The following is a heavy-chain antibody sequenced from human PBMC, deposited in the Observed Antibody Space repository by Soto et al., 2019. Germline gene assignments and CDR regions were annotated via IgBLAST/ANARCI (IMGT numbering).Heavy chain of an antibody. CDR3: TRDASRDSSARGWFDP. Sequence: EVHLVESGGGLVKPGGSLRLSCAASGFTFRSFTMNWVRQAPGKGLERVSTISSNSAYIYYTDALRGRFTISRDNAKNSLHLQMNSLRAEDTAVYYCTRDASRDSSARGWFDPWGPGTLVTVSS. CDR1: GFTFRSFT. J-gene: IGHJ5*02. V-gene: IGHV3-21*01. CDR2: ISSNSAYI. D-gene: IGHD6-13*01.